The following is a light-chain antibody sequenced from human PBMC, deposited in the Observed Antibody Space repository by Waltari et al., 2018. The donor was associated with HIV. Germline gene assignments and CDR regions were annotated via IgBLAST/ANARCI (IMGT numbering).Light chain of an antibody. CDR1: QSVFYQSNKKSF. Sequence: ILLTQFPDSLAWSLGQRATITCRASQSVFYQSNKKSFLAWYQLKRGQPPKLLIFWASTREFGVPERFTGSGSGADFTLTISSLESEDFAVYYCQERSNWPPLTFGGGTKVEIK. CDR2: WAS. CDR3: QERSNWPPLT. V-gene: IGKV4-1*01. J-gene: IGKJ4*01.